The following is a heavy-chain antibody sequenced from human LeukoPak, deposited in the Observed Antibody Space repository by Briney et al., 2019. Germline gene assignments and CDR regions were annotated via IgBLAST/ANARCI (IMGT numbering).Heavy chain of an antibody. V-gene: IGHV4-61*02. CDR2: IYTSGST. J-gene: IGHJ6*04. CDR3: ASFPPYYDFWSGYSGSEDV. CDR1: GGSISSGSYY. D-gene: IGHD3-3*01. Sequence: SQTLSLTCTVSGGSISSGSYYWSRIRQPAGKGLEWIGRIYTSGSTNYNPSLKSRVTISVDTSKNQFSLKLSSVTAADTAVYYCASFPPYYDFWSGYSGSEDVWGKGTTVTVSS.